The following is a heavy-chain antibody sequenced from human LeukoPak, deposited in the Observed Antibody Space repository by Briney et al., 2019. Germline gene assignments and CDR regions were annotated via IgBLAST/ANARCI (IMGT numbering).Heavy chain of an antibody. Sequence: GRSLRLSCAASGFTLSGYWMSWVRQAPGKGLEWVARLHADGIERYYVDPVKGRFTISRDNAKNSLHLQMYSLRLDDTAVYYCARGGYSFDYLGQGTLVTVSS. J-gene: IGHJ4*02. CDR3: ARGGYSFDY. D-gene: IGHD5-12*01. V-gene: IGHV3-7*01. CDR2: LHADGIER. CDR1: GFTLSGYW.